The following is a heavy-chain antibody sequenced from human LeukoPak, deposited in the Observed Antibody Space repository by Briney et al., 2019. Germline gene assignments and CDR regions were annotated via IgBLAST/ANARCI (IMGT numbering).Heavy chain of an antibody. CDR3: ETIYGVWCGEGDAFDI. CDR1: VYTLSELS. Sequence: ASVKVSCKVSVYTLSELSMHWVRQAPGKGREWMGGFDPEDGETIYAQKFQGRVTMTEDTSTDTAYMELSRLRSEDTAVSSWETIYGVWCGEGDAFDIWGPRTMVTVSS. V-gene: IGHV1-24*01. J-gene: IGHJ3*02. CDR2: FDPEDGET. D-gene: IGHD3-10*01.